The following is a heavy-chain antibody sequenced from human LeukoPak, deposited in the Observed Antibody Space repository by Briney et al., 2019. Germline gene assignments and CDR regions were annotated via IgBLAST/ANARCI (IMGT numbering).Heavy chain of an antibody. CDR2: ISYDGSNK. Sequence: PGGSLRLSCAASGFTFSSYAMHWVRQAPGKGLEWVAVISYDGSNKYYADSVKGRFTISRDNSKNTLYLQMNSLRAEDTAAYYCAKIVVVITGNDYWGQGTLVTVSA. J-gene: IGHJ4*02. V-gene: IGHV3-30-3*01. CDR3: AKIVVVITGNDY. CDR1: GFTFSSYA. D-gene: IGHD3-22*01.